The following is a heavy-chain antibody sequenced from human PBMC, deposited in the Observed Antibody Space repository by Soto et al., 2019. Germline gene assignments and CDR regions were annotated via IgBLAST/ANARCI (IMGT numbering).Heavy chain of an antibody. CDR2: IWSDGSNR. CDR3: AREPPDDDRGPYAFYI. CDR1: GFTFSNYG. D-gene: IGHD3-9*01. J-gene: IGHJ3*02. Sequence: QVRLVESGGGVVQPGRSLRLSCAASGFTFSNYGMHWVRQAPGKGLEWVAVIWSDGSNRYNADSVKGRFTISRDNSKTTLELQMNSLRAEDTALYYWAREPPDDDRGPYAFYIWGQGTMVNLSS. V-gene: IGHV3-33*01.